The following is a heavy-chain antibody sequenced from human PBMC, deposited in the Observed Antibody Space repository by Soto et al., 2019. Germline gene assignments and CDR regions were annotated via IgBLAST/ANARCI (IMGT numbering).Heavy chain of an antibody. D-gene: IGHD3-3*01. Sequence: ASVKVSCKASGYTFTGYYMHWVRQAPGQGLEWMGWINPSSGGTNYAQKFQGRVTMTRDTSISTAYMELSRLRSDDTAVYYCAMQYYDFWSGLYYYYGMDVWGQGTTVTVS. CDR1: GYTFTGYY. CDR3: AMQYYDFWSGLYYYYGMDV. J-gene: IGHJ6*02. V-gene: IGHV1-2*02. CDR2: INPSSGGT.